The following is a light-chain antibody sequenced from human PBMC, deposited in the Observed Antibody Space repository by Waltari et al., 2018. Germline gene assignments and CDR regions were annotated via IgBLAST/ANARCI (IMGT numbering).Light chain of an antibody. Sequence: EIVLPQSPATLPLSPGSRATISCRASQSVSSNYLAWYQQKPGQAPRLLIYGAASRATGIPDRFSASGSGTDFTLTISGLESEDFAVYYCQQYDNSPFTFGPGTKVDIK. CDR3: QQYDNSPFT. CDR1: QSVSSNY. CDR2: GAA. J-gene: IGKJ3*01. V-gene: IGKV3-20*01.